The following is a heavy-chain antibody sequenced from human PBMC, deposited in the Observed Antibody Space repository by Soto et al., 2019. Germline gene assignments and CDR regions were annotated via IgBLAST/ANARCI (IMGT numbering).Heavy chain of an antibody. J-gene: IGHJ4*02. CDR2: IDHDGPT. Sequence: EVQLVESGGGLVQPGGSLRLSCAGSGFTFSNYWMHWVRQAPGKGLEWVSRIDHDGPTDYADSVRGRFTISRDNAENTLYLLMTSLSPEDTAVYYCVRDSHGDYWGQGTLVTVSS. V-gene: IGHV3-74*01. CDR1: GFTFSNYW. CDR3: VRDSHGDY.